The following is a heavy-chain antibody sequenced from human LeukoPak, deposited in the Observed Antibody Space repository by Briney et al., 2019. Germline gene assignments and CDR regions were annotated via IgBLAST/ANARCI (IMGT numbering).Heavy chain of an antibody. CDR1: GFTFSSYS. Sequence: GSLRLSCAASGFTFSSYSMNWVRQAPGQGLEWVSSISSSSSYIYYADSVKGRFTISRDNAKNSLYLQMDSLRVEDTAVYYCARDVDYANPRHDYWGQGTLVTVSS. CDR3: ARDVDYANPRHDY. J-gene: IGHJ4*02. CDR2: ISSSSSYI. D-gene: IGHD4/OR15-4a*01. V-gene: IGHV3-21*01.